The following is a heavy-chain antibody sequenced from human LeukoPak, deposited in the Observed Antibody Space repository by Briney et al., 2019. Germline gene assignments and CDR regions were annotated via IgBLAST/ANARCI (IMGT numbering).Heavy chain of an antibody. CDR3: APASGPDRRY. CDR2: ISSSSSYI. CDR1: GFTFSGFG. Sequence: PGKSLRLSCAASGFTFSGFGMNWVRQAPGKGLEWVSSISSSSSYIYYADSVKGRFTISRDNAKNSLYLQMNSLRAEDTAVYYCAPASGPDRRYWGQGTLVTVSS. J-gene: IGHJ4*02. V-gene: IGHV3-21*01. D-gene: IGHD3-3*01.